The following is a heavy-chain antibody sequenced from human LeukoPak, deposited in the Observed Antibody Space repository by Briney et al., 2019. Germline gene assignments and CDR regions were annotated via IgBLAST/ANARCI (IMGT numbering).Heavy chain of an antibody. V-gene: IGHV4-59*08. J-gene: IGHJ5*02. D-gene: IGHD3-22*01. CDR2: IYYSGST. CDR1: GGSISSYY. CDR3: ARVDSSGYYLWFDP. Sequence: RSSETLSLTCTVSGGSISSYYWSWIRQPPGKGLEWIGYIYYSGSTNYNPSLKSRVTISVDTSKNQFSLKLSSVTAADTAVYYCARVDSSGYYLWFDPWGQGTLVTVSS.